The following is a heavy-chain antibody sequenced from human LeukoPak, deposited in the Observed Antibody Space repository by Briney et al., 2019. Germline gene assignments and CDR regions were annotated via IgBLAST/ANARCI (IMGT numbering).Heavy chain of an antibody. CDR3: AKDAGLHTPYYFDY. D-gene: IGHD5-24*01. V-gene: IGHV3-30*02. Sequence: GESLRLSCAASGFTFSSYGMHWVRQAPGKGLEWVAFIRYDGSNKYYADSVKGRFTISRDNSKNTLYLQMNSLRAEDTAVYYCAKDAGLHTPYYFDYWGQGTLVTVSS. CDR1: GFTFSSYG. CDR2: IRYDGSNK. J-gene: IGHJ4*02.